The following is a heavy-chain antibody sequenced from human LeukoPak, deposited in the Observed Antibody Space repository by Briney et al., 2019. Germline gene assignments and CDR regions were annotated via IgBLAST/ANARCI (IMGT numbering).Heavy chain of an antibody. CDR2: IIPIFGTA. V-gene: IGHV1-69*05. CDR3: ARVLIGSSWSNNWFDP. CDR1: GGTFSSYA. Sequence: SVKVSCKASGGTFSSYAISWVRQAPGQGLEWMGRIIPIFGTANYAQKFQGRVTITTDESTSTAYMELSSLRSEDTAVYYCARVLIGSSWSNNWFDPWGQGTLVTVSS. D-gene: IGHD6-13*01. J-gene: IGHJ5*02.